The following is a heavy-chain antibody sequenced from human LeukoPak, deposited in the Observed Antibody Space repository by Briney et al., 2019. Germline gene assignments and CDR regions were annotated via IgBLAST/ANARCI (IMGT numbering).Heavy chain of an antibody. Sequence: GGSLRLSCAASGFIVSSNYMSWVRQAPGKGLEWVSVIYNGGRTNYADSVKGRFTISRDNSKNTLFLQMNSLRAEDTAVYYCARGGNKEFDYWGQGTLVTVSS. V-gene: IGHV3-53*01. CDR1: GFIVSSNY. J-gene: IGHJ4*02. CDR3: ARGGNKEFDY. CDR2: IYNGGRT. D-gene: IGHD2/OR15-2a*01.